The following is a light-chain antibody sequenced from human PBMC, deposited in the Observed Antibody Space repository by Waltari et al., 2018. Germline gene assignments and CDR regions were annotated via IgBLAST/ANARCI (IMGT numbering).Light chain of an antibody. V-gene: IGLV3-1*01. J-gene: IGLJ3*02. CDR1: NQGDRS. CDR3: QAWDSNVAV. CDR2: PDN. Sequence: FELVQPLPESVPPAQSASVSCPGENQGDRSVYCYQQKPGQSPRLVMFPDNKGPSGIPERFSGSNSGNTATLTISETQAIDEADYYCQAWDSNVAVFGRGTKVTVL.